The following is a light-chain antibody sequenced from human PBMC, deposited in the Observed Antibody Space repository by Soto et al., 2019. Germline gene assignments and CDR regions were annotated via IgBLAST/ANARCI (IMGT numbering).Light chain of an antibody. CDR3: QVWDSSSDHVI. CDR2: SDG. CDR1: NVGSES. V-gene: IGLV3-21*04. Sequence: SYERTQPPSVSVAPGNTATVTCGGHNVGSESVHWYQQRPGQAPVLVIYSDGDRPSAIPERFSGSKSGNTATLTIGRVEAGDEADYYCQVWDSSSDHVIFGGATKVTVL. J-gene: IGLJ2*01.